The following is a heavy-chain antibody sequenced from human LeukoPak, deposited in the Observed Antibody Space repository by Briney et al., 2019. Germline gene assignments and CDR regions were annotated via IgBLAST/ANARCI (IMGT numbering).Heavy chain of an antibody. Sequence: ASVKVSCKASGGTFSSYAISWVRQAPGQGLEWMGRIITIFGTANYAQKFQGRVTITADKSTSTAYMELSSLRSEDTAVYYCARDLAYCGGDCYPGGDYWGQGTLVTVCS. J-gene: IGHJ4*02. CDR2: IITIFGTA. CDR3: ARDLAYCGGDCYPGGDY. D-gene: IGHD2-21*02. CDR1: GGTFSSYA. V-gene: IGHV1-69*06.